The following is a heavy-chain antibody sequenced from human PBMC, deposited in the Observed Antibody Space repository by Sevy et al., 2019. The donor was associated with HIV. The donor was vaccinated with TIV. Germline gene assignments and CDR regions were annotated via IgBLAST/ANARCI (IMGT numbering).Heavy chain of an antibody. V-gene: IGHV4-34*01. Sequence: SETLSLTCGVSDGYFSGYYWTWIRQSPGKGLEWIGEVTHSGTTHYNPSLKTRVTISADTSTSQFSLKVSSVTAADTAIYYCARGDFGSGRGSFDPWGQGSLVIVSS. CDR3: ARGDFGSGRGSFDP. J-gene: IGHJ5*02. CDR1: DGYFSGYY. CDR2: VTHSGTT. D-gene: IGHD3-10*01.